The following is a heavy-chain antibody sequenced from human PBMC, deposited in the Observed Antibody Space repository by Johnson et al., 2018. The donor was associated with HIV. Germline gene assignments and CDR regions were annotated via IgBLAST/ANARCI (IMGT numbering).Heavy chain of an antibody. CDR3: AKGLYYYDSSDYDVPEI. J-gene: IGHJ3*02. CDR1: GFTFDDYA. Sequence: VQLVESGGGLVQPGRSLRLSCAASGFTFDDYAMHWVRQAPGKGLEWVSPISGSDHSTYYSDSVQGRFSISTDNSKNTLYLQMNNLRVEDMGVYYCAKGLYYYDSSDYDVPEIWGQGTTVAVSS. CDR2: ISGSDHST. D-gene: IGHD3-22*01. V-gene: IGHV3-23*04.